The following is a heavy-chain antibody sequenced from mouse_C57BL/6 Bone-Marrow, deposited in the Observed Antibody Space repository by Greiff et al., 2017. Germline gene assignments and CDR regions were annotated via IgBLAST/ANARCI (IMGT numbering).Heavy chain of an antibody. V-gene: IGHV1-69*01. CDR1: GYTFTTYW. J-gene: IGHJ2*01. CDR2: IDPSDSYT. Sequence: QVQLQQPGAELVMPGASVKLSCKASGYTFTTYWMHWVKQRPGQGLEWIGEIDPSDSYTNYNQKFKGKSTLTVDKSSSTAYMQLSSLTSEDSAVYYCARPDSSGYVYFDYWGQGTTLTVSS. CDR3: ARPDSSGYVYFDY. D-gene: IGHD3-2*02.